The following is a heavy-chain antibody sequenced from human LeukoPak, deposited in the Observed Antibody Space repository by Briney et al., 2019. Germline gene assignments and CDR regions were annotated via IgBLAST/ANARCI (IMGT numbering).Heavy chain of an antibody. CDR1: GGSISSSSYY. CDR2: IYYSGST. D-gene: IGHD1-26*01. J-gene: IGHJ4*02. CDR3: ARDGGSYYGY. Sequence: ASETLSLTCTVSGGSISSSSYYWGWIRQPPGKGLEWIGSIYYSGSTYYNPSPKSRVTKSVDTSKNQFSLKLSSVTAADTAVYYCARDGGSYYGYWGQGTLVTVSS. V-gene: IGHV4-39*07.